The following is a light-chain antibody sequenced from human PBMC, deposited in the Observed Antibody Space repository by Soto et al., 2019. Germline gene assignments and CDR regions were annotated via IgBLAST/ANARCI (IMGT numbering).Light chain of an antibody. J-gene: IGKJ1*01. V-gene: IGKV3-20*01. CDR3: QQYGSSCT. CDR1: QSVSNNY. Sequence: DIVLTKSPGTLSLSPGERATLSCRASQSVSNNYLAWYQQKPGQAPRLLIYGASNRATGIPDRFSGSGSGTDFTITIIRLEPEDFAVYYCQQYGSSCTFGQGTQVEIK. CDR2: GAS.